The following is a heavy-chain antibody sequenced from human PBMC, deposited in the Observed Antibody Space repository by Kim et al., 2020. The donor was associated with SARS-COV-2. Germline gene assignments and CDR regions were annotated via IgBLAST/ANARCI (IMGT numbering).Heavy chain of an antibody. CDR1: GFTFSSYS. CDR2: ISSSSSTI. Sequence: GGSLRLSCAASGFTFSSYSMNWVRQAPGKGLEWVSYISSSSSTIYYADSVKGRFTISRDNAKNSLYLQMNSLRDEDTAVYYCARGARDYIWGSYRYTQSHLWRQGTLVTVSS. CDR3: ARGARDYIWGSYRYTQSHL. D-gene: IGHD3-16*02. V-gene: IGHV3-48*02. J-gene: IGHJ4*02.